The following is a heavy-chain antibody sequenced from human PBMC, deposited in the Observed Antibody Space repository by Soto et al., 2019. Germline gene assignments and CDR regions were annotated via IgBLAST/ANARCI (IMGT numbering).Heavy chain of an antibody. CDR2: MNPHSGDT. CDR1: GYTFVNYE. V-gene: IGHV1-8*01. Sequence: ASVKVSCKASGYTFVNYEINWVRQATGQGLEWLGWMNPHSGDTFYAQNFQGRVTMTRNTSITTAYMEMNSLKSEDTAVYYCARQQAMDYWGQGTLVTVSS. J-gene: IGHJ4*02. CDR3: ARQQAMDY.